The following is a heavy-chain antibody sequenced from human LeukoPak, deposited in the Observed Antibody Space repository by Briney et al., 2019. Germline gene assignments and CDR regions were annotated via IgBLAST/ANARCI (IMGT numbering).Heavy chain of an antibody. CDR1: GFTVSSNY. J-gene: IGHJ6*02. V-gene: IGHV3-66*01. Sequence: GGSLRLSCAASGFTVSSNYMSWVRQAPGKGLEWVSVIYSGGSTYYADSVKGRFTISRDDSKNTLYLQMNSLRAEDTAVYYCATSGYSSSWVTYYGMDVWGQGTTVTVSS. CDR3: ATSGYSSSWVTYYGMDV. CDR2: IYSGGST. D-gene: IGHD6-13*01.